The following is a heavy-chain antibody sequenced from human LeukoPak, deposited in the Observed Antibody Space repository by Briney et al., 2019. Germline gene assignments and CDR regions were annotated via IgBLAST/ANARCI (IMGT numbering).Heavy chain of an antibody. CDR3: ARGLPDFWSGYSPFDY. CDR2: IYHSGST. CDR1: GGSITNYY. D-gene: IGHD3-3*01. Sequence: SETLSLTCTVSGGSITNYYWNWIRQPPGKGLEWIGYIYHSGSTNYNPSLKSRLTMSIDSSKKQFSLKLGSVTSADTAVYYCARGLPDFWSGYSPFDYWGQGTLVTVSS. J-gene: IGHJ4*02. V-gene: IGHV4-59*01.